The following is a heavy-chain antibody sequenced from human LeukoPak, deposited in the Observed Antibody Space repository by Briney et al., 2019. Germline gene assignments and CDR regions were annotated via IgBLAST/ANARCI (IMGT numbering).Heavy chain of an antibody. CDR2: IIPIFGTA. CDR3: ARGARGGWLQPTLFDY. J-gene: IGHJ4*02. D-gene: IGHD5-24*01. V-gene: IGHV1-69*13. Sequence: AASVKVSCKASRGTFISYAISWVRQAPGQGLEWMGGIIPIFGTANYAQKFQGRVTITADESTSTAYMELSSLRSEDTAVYYCARGARGGWLQPTLFDYWGQGTLVTVSS. CDR1: RGTFISYA.